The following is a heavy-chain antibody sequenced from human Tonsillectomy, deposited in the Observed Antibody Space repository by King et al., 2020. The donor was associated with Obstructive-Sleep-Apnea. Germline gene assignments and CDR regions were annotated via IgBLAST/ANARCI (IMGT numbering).Heavy chain of an antibody. Sequence: VQLVQSGGGLVQPGGSLRLSCAASGFTVSSNFMSWVRQAPGQGLEWVSVMYSGGTTDYADSVKGRFTIPRDNSRNTLYLPMNSLRAEDTAVYLCARGNFPTVTAFYYFDSWGQGPLVTVSS. J-gene: IGHJ4*02. D-gene: IGHD4-17*01. V-gene: IGHV3-66*01. CDR2: MYSGGTT. CDR1: GFTVSSNF. CDR3: ARGNFPTVTAFYYFDS.